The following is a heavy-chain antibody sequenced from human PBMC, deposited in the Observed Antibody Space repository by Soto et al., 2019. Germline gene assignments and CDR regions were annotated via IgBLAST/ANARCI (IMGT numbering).Heavy chain of an antibody. J-gene: IGHJ4*02. CDR1: GFTFDDYA. CDR2: ISWNSGSI. D-gene: IGHD2-2*01. CDR3: AKAPGAPYCSSTSCHPY. Sequence: SCAASGFTFDDYAMHWVRQAPGKGLEWVSGISWNSGSIGYADSVKGRFTISRDNAKNSLYLQMNSLRAEDTALYYCAKAPGAPYCSSTSCHPYWGQGTLVTVSS. V-gene: IGHV3-9*01.